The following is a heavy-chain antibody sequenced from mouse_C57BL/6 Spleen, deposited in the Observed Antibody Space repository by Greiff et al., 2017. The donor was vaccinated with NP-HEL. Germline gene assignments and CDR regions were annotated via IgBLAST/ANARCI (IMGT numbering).Heavy chain of an antibody. CDR3: ARGSSSSYAMDY. CDR2: IHPNSGST. V-gene: IGHV1-64*01. CDR1: GYTFTSYW. D-gene: IGHD1-1*01. Sequence: VQLQQPGAELVKPGASVKLSCKASGYTFTSYWKHWVKQRPGPGLEWIGMIHPNSGSTNYNEKFKSKATLTVDKSSSTAYMQLSSLTSEDSAVYYCARGSSSSYAMDYWGQGTSVTVSS. J-gene: IGHJ4*01.